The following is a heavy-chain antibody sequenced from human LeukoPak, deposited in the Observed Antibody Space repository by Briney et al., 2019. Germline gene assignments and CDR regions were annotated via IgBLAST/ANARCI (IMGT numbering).Heavy chain of an antibody. D-gene: IGHD3-10*01. Sequence: GGSLSLSYGASGFPFSSYAMSWLGQAPGKGLDWVSAMSGICGSTYYADAVKGRFTISSENSKNTVYLQMNSLRAEDTAVYYCAKRGYYGSGSSYYYYYMDVWGKGTTVTVSS. CDR2: MSGICGST. J-gene: IGHJ6*03. CDR3: AKRGYYGSGSSYYYYYMDV. CDR1: GFPFSSYA. V-gene: IGHV3-23*01.